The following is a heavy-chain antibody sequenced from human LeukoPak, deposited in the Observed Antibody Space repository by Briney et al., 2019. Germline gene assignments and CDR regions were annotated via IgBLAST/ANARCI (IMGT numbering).Heavy chain of an antibody. D-gene: IGHD3-22*01. CDR2: IWYDGRNK. CDR1: GFTFSSYG. CDR3: ARDKPPPPGYDSSGYYFGAFDI. J-gene: IGHJ3*02. Sequence: GGSLRLSCAASGFTFSSYGMHWVRQAPGKGLEWVAVIWYDGRNKYYADSVKGRFTISRDNSKNTLYLQMNSLRAEDTAGYYCARDKPPPPGYDSSGYYFGAFDIWGQGTMVTVSS. V-gene: IGHV3-33*01.